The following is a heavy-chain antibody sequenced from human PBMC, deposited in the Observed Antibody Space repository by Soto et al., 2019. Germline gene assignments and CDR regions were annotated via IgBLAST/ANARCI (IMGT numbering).Heavy chain of an antibody. J-gene: IGHJ3*02. V-gene: IGHV3-53*01. CDR2: IYSGGST. CDR3: ARATYYYGSGSYGRTLPVDAFDI. D-gene: IGHD3-10*01. CDR1: GFTVSSNY. Sequence: GGSLRLSCAASGFTVSSNYMSWVRQAPGKGLEWVSVIYSGGSTYYADSVKGRFTISRDNSKNTLYLQMNSLRAEDTAVYYCARATYYYGSGSYGRTLPVDAFDIWGQGTMVTVSS.